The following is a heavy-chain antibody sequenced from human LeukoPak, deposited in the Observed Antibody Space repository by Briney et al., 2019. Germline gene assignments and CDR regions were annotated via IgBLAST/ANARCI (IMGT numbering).Heavy chain of an antibody. V-gene: IGHV4-34*01. CDR2: INHSGST. J-gene: IGHJ4*02. Sequence: SETLSLTCAVYGGSFSGYYWSWIRQPPGKGLEWIGEINHSGSTNYNPSLKSRVTISVDTSKNQFSLKLSSVTAADTAVYYCARSGGDYENYSDYWGQGTLVTVPS. CDR3: ARSGGDYENYSDY. CDR1: GGSFSGYY. D-gene: IGHD4-17*01.